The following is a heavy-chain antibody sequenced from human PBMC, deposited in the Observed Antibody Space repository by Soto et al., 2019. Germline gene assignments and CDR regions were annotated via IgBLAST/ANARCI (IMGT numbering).Heavy chain of an antibody. J-gene: IGHJ4*02. Sequence: QVQLQESGPGLVKPSQTLSLTCTVSAGSISSGDYYWSGLRQHPEKGLEWIGYLYYSGSTYYNPALKSRITISVVTSKNPFSLKLSSLTAADTSVYDCAGRYCSSTNCDDFYYWGQGTLVTVSS. CDR3: AGRYCSSTNCDDFYY. V-gene: IGHV4-31*03. CDR1: AGSISSGDYY. D-gene: IGHD2-2*01. CDR2: LYYSGST.